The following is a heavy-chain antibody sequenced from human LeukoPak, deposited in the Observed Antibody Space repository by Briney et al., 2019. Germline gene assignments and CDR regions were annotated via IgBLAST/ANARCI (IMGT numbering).Heavy chain of an antibody. V-gene: IGHV3-48*01. J-gene: IGHJ4*02. CDR2: ISSTSNTI. CDR1: GFTFSSYN. CDR3: ARGRGYSYGQLDY. D-gene: IGHD5-18*01. Sequence: GGSLRLSCAASGFTFSSYNMNWVRQAPGKGLEWVSYISSTSNTIYYADSVKGRFTISRDNAKNSLYLQMNSLRAENTAVYYCARGRGYSYGQLDYWGQGTLVTVSS.